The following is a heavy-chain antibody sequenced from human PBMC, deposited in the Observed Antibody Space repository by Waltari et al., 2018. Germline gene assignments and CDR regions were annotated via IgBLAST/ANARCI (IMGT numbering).Heavy chain of an antibody. V-gene: IGHV3-21*01. Sequence: EVQLVESGGGLVKPGGSLRLSCAASGFTFSSYSMNWVRQAPGKGLEWVSSISSSSSYIYYADSVKGRFTIARDNAKNSQYLQMNSLRAEDTAVYYCAREYGSADNAFDIWGQGTMVTVSS. CDR2: ISSSSSYI. CDR3: AREYGSADNAFDI. D-gene: IGHD3-10*01. J-gene: IGHJ3*02. CDR1: GFTFSSYS.